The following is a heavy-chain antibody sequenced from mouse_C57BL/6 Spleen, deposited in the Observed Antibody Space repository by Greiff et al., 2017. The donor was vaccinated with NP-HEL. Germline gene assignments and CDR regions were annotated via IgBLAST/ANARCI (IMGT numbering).Heavy chain of an antibody. V-gene: IGHV1-42*01. Sequence: VQLKESGPELVKPGASVKISCKASGYSFTGYYMNWVKQSPEKSLEWIGEINPSTGGTTYNQKFKAKATLTVDKSSSTAYMQLKSLTSEDSAVDYCARSPYGNYPFDYWGQGTTLTVSS. J-gene: IGHJ2*01. D-gene: IGHD2-1*01. CDR1: GYSFTGYY. CDR3: ARSPYGNYPFDY. CDR2: INPSTGGT.